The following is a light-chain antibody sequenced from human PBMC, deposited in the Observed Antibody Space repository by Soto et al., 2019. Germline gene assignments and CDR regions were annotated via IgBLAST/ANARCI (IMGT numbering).Light chain of an antibody. CDR3: QQYERSSIT. CDR1: QSVSSNY. CDR2: RAS. Sequence: DIVLTQSPGTLSLSPGERATLSCRASQSVSSNYLAWYQQNPGQTPKVLIYRASTRATGIPDRFSGSGSGTDFTLSISRLEPEDFALYYCQQYERSSITFGQGTRLEIK. J-gene: IGKJ5*01. V-gene: IGKV3-20*01.